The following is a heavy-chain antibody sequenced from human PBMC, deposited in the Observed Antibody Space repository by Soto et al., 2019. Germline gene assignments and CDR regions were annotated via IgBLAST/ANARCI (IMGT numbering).Heavy chain of an antibody. V-gene: IGHV3-23*01. J-gene: IGHJ4*02. CDR1: GFTFNDYA. Sequence: GGSLRLSCAASGFTFNDYAINWVRQLPGRGLEYVSGIGGRGGNAFYADSMKGRFIISSDNSKNTVYLQMNNLRVDDSAMYYCAKAWDSGDFAGSFDSWGQGSMVTV. D-gene: IGHD2-21*02. CDR2: IGGRGGNA. CDR3: AKAWDSGDFAGSFDS.